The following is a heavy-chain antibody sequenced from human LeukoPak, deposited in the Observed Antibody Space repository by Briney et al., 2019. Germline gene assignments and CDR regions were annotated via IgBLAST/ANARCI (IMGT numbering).Heavy chain of an antibody. D-gene: IGHD3-16*01. CDR3: ARDGSSRGDNFDY. CDR1: GYTFTSYA. J-gene: IGHJ4*02. Sequence: ASVKVSCTASGYTFTSYAVNWVRQAPGQGLEWMGWINTNTGNPTYAQGFTGRFVFSLDTSVSTAYLQISSLKAEDTAVYYCARDGSSRGDNFDYWGQGTLVTVSS. V-gene: IGHV7-4-1*02. CDR2: INTNTGNP.